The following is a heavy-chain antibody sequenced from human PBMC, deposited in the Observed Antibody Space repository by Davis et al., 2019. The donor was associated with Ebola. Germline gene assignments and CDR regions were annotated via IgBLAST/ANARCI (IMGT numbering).Heavy chain of an antibody. D-gene: IGHD6-6*01. J-gene: IGHJ5*02. CDR3: TREGLGSSSGGWFDP. Sequence: PGGSLRLSCTASGFTFGDYAMSWFRQAPGQGLEWVGFIRSKAYGGTTEYAASVKGRFTISRDDSKSIAYLQMNSLKTEDTAVYYCTREGLGSSSGGWFDPWGQGTLVTVSS. CDR2: IRSKAYGGTT. V-gene: IGHV3-49*03. CDR1: GFTFGDYA.